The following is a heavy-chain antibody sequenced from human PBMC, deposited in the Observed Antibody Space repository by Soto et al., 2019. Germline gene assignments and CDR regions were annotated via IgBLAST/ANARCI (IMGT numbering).Heavy chain of an antibody. D-gene: IGHD3-16*01. CDR2: LRSSTSTI. J-gene: IGHJ4*02. V-gene: IGHV3-48*01. Sequence: GGSLRLSCAASGFTFSIYSVNWVRQAPGKGLEWVSYLRSSTSTITYADSVKGRFTIFRDNAQNSVYLQMNSLGVEDTAVYYCARDTDYAFDYWGQGTPVTVSS. CDR3: ARDTDYAFDY. CDR1: GFTFSIYS.